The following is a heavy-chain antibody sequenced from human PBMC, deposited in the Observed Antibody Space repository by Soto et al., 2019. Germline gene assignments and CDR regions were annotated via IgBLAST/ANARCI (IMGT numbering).Heavy chain of an antibody. CDR2: INTDGSIT. CDR3: ARVRTGGYDFDF. D-gene: IGHD5-12*01. Sequence: EVQLVESGGGLVQPGGSLRLSCAASGFTFSTYWMHWVRQAPGKGLVWVSRINTDGSITGYADSVRGRFTISRDSAKNTLYLQMNSRRAEDTAVYYCARVRTGGYDFDFCGQGTLVTVSS. J-gene: IGHJ4*02. V-gene: IGHV3-74*01. CDR1: GFTFSTYW.